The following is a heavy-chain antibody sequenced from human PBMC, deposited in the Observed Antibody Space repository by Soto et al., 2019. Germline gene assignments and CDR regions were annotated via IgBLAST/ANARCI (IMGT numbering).Heavy chain of an antibody. CDR2: IYYSGST. D-gene: IGHD2-2*01. V-gene: IGHV4-31*03. J-gene: IGHJ4*02. CDR3: ARTYWGCSSTSGRISAPLGY. Sequence: SETLSLTCTVSGGSISSGGYYWSWIRQHPGKGLEWIGYIYYSGSTYYNPSLKSRVTISVDTSKNQFSLKLSSVTAADTAVYYCARTYWGCSSTSGRISAPLGYCGQGTLVPVSS. CDR1: GGSISSGGYY.